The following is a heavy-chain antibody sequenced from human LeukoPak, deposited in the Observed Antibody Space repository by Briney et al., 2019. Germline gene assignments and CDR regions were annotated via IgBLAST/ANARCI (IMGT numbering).Heavy chain of an antibody. Sequence: SETLSLTCTVSGGSISSGGYYWSWIRQHPGKGLEWIGYIYYSGSTYYNPSLKSRVTISADTSKNQFSLKLSSVTAADTAVYYCARVPVPYDSSGAHAFDIWGQGTMVTVSS. CDR1: GGSISSGGYY. CDR2: IYYSGST. D-gene: IGHD3-22*01. J-gene: IGHJ3*02. CDR3: ARVPVPYDSSGAHAFDI. V-gene: IGHV4-31*03.